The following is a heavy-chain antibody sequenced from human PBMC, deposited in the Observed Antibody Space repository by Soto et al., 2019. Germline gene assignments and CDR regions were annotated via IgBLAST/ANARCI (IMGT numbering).Heavy chain of an antibody. Sequence: QVQLVQSGAEVKKPGSSVKVSCKASGGTFGSYAISWVRQAPGQGLEWMGGIIPITATANYAQKFQGRVTSTADESSSTASMQLSSLRSEDTAVYYCARSQGSSTSLEIYYYYDYGMDVWGQGTRVTVSS. CDR3: ARSQGSSTSLEIYYYYDYGMDV. V-gene: IGHV1-69*01. J-gene: IGHJ6*02. CDR1: GGTFGSYA. D-gene: IGHD2-2*01. CDR2: IIPITATA.